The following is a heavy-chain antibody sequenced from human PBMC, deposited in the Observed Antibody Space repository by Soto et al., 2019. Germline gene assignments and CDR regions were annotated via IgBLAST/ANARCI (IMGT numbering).Heavy chain of an antibody. J-gene: IGHJ5*02. V-gene: IGHV1-8*01. CDR1: GYNFTSSD. D-gene: IGHD5-12*01. CDR3: AREFPRDGS. Sequence: QVHLVQSGAEVKKPGASVKVSGEASGYNFTSSDINWVRQATGQGLEWMGYMNPNSGNTGYAQNFQGRFTMTWNTSIPTAYMELTSLKSDDTAVYYCAREFPRDGSCGQGTLFTVSS. CDR2: MNPNSGNT.